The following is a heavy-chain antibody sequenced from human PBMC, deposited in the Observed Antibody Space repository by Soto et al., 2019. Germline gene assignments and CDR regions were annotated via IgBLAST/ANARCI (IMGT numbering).Heavy chain of an antibody. Sequence: GGSLRLSCAASGFTFSSYWMSWVRQAPGKGLEWVANIKQDGSEKYYVDSVKGRFTISRDNAKNSLYLQMNSLRAEDTAVYYCARLRRKQLALYYMDVWGKGTTVTVSS. V-gene: IGHV3-7*01. CDR1: GFTFSSYW. J-gene: IGHJ6*03. D-gene: IGHD6-6*01. CDR2: IKQDGSEK. CDR3: ARLRRKQLALYYMDV.